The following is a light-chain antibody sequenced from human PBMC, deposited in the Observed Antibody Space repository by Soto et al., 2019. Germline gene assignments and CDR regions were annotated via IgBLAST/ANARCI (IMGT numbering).Light chain of an antibody. V-gene: IGLV2-14*03. CDR2: AVS. J-gene: IGLJ1*01. Sequence: QSALTQPASVSGSPGQSITISCSGTSSDIGSYNHVAWYQQFPGKSPKLMIYAVSDRPSGVSDRFSGSKSGITASLTISGLQTEDEADYYCISYTDRQSYLFGTGTKGTV. CDR1: SSDIGSYNH. CDR3: ISYTDRQSYL.